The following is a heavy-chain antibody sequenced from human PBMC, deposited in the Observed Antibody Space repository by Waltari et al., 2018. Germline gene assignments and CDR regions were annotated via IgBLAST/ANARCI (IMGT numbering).Heavy chain of an antibody. CDR2: IRSKANSYAT. Sequence: EVQLVESGGGLVQPGGSLKLSCAASGFTLRGSAMHWVRQASGKGLEGVGRIRSKANSYATAYAASVKGRFTISRDDSKNTAYLQMDSLKTEDTAVYYCSRETISGSYEDHWGQGTLVTVSS. J-gene: IGHJ4*02. V-gene: IGHV3-73*01. CDR1: GFTLRGSA. CDR3: SRETISGSYEDH. D-gene: IGHD1-26*01.